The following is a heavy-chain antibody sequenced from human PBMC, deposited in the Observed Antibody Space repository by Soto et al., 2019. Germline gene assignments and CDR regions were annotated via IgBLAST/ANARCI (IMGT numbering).Heavy chain of an antibody. D-gene: IGHD1-26*01. CDR2: IIPILGIA. CDR3: AKRGDGGYNDY. V-gene: IGHV1-69*02. Sequence: QVQLVQSGAEVKKPGSSVKVSCKASGGTFSSYTISWVRQAPGQGLEWMGRIIPILGIANYAQKFQGRVTXTXXKTPGNAHRELSSLRAEETAVYYCAKRGDGGYNDYWGQGTLVTVSS. J-gene: IGHJ4*02. CDR1: GGTFSSYT.